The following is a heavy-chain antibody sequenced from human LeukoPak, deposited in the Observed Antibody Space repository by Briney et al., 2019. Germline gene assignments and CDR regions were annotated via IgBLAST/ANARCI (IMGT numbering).Heavy chain of an antibody. J-gene: IGHJ4*02. CDR3: AKGTSNFDY. Sequence: PGGSLRLPCAASGFTFSSSGMSWFRQAPGKGLEWVSSITISGVSTYYADSVKGRFTISRDNPKNTLFLQMNSLRAEDTAVYYCAKGTSNFDYWGQGTLVTVSS. CDR2: ITISGVST. CDR1: GFTFSSSG. D-gene: IGHD6-6*01. V-gene: IGHV3-23*01.